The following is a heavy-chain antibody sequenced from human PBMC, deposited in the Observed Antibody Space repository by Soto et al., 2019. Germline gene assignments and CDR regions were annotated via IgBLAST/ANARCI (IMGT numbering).Heavy chain of an antibody. D-gene: IGHD6-25*01. CDR2: IIPIFGTA. J-gene: IGHJ6*02. CDR3: ARDQRHYYYYGMDV. Sequence: SVRVSCKASGGTFSSYAISWVRQAPGQGLEWMGGIIPIFGTANYAQKFQGRVTITADESTSTAYMELSSLRSEDTAVYYCARDQRHYYYYGMDVWGQGTTVTVSS. CDR1: GGTFSSYA. V-gene: IGHV1-69*13.